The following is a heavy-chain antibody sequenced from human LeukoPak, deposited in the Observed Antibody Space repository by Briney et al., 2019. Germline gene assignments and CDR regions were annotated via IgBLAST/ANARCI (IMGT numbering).Heavy chain of an antibody. CDR3: ERSRYMDV. J-gene: IGHJ6*02. Sequence: GAPLKISGNGALYIFTCYWITWVRQMPGKGLECLGRIVPSVSYTNYSLSFQAPVTLSVDKCISTAYLQWNSLKASEPAMSYCERSRYMDVWGQGNTVTVSS. CDR1: LYIFTCYW. V-gene: IGHV5-10-1*01. D-gene: IGHD6-25*01. CDR2: IVPSVSYT.